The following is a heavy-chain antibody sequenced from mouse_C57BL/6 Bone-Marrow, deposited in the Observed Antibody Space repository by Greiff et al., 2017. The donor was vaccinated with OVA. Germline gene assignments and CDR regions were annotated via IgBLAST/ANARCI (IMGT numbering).Heavy chain of an antibody. CDR3: TRCGGFAY. V-gene: IGHV1-15*01. CDR1: GYTFTDYE. J-gene: IGHJ3*01. Sequence: QVQLKQSGAELVRPGASVTLSCKASGYTFTDYEMHWVKQTPVHGLEWIGAIDPETGGTAYNQKFKGKAILTADKSSSTAYMELRSLTSEDSAVYYCTRCGGFAYWGQGTLVTVSA. CDR2: IDPETGGT.